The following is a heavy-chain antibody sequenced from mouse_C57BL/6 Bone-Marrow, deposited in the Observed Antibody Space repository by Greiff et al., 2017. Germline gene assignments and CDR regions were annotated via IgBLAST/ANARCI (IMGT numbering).Heavy chain of an antibody. CDR2: INPNNGGT. CDR1: GYTFTDYN. J-gene: IGHJ2*01. Sequence: EVKLMESGPELVKPGASVKMSCKASGYTFTDYNMHWVKQSHGKSLEWLGYINPNNGGTRYNQKFKGKATLTVNKSSSTAYMELRSLTSEDSAVYYGARGGTGTYYWGQGTTLTVSS. D-gene: IGHD4-1*01. V-gene: IGHV1-22*01. CDR3: ARGGTGTYY.